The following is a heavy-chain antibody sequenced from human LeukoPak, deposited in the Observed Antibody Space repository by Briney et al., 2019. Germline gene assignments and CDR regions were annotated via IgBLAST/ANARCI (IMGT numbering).Heavy chain of an antibody. D-gene: IGHD1-14*01. Sequence: GGSLRLSCAASGFTFGSYSMNWVRQAPGKGLEWVSSISSSSSYIYYADSVKGRFTISRDNAKNSLYLQMNSLRAEDTAVYYCARVYPRNYPDYWGQGTLVTVSS. J-gene: IGHJ4*02. CDR2: ISSSSSYI. V-gene: IGHV3-21*01. CDR3: ARVYPRNYPDY. CDR1: GFTFGSYS.